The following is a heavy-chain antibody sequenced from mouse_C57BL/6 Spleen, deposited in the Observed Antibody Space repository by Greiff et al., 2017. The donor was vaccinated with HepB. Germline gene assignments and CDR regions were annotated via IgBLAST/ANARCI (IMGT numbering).Heavy chain of an antibody. V-gene: IGHV1-53*01. CDR3: ARSPAYYSNWYFDV. CDR2: INPSNGGT. Sequence: VQLQQPGTELVKPGASVKLSCKASGYTFTSYWMHWVKQRPGQGLEWIGNINPSNGGTNYNEKFKSKATLTVDKSSSTAYMQLSSLTSEDSAVYYCARSPAYYSNWYFDVWGTGTTVTVSS. D-gene: IGHD2-5*01. J-gene: IGHJ1*03. CDR1: GYTFTSYW.